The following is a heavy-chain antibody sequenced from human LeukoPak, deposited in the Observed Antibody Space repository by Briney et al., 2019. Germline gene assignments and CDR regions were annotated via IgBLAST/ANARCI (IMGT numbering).Heavy chain of an antibody. D-gene: IGHD2-2*02. J-gene: IGHJ5*02. CDR3: ARAGVVVVPAAISGQDWFDP. CDR1: GGTFSSYA. CDR2: IIPIFGTA. V-gene: IGHV1-69*13. Sequence: GASVKVSCKASGGTFSSYAISWVRQAPGQGLEWMGGIIPIFGTANYAQKFQGRVTITADESTSTAYMELSSLRSEDTAVYYCARAGVVVVPAAISGQDWFDPWGQGTLVTVSS.